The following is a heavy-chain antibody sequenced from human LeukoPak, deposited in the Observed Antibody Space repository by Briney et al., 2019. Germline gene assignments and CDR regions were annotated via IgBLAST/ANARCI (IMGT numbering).Heavy chain of an antibody. CDR2: ISTYDGKT. V-gene: IGHV1-18*01. J-gene: IGHJ4*02. D-gene: IGHD4-17*01. CDR1: GYTFSTYG. CDR3: ARGRTSVTTLRYFDY. Sequence: ASLKVSCKASGYTFSTYGINWVRQAPGQGLEWMGWISTYDGKTNYAQKLQGRVTMTTDTSTSTAYLELRSLRSDDTAMYYCARGRTSVTTLRYFDYWGQGTLVTVSS.